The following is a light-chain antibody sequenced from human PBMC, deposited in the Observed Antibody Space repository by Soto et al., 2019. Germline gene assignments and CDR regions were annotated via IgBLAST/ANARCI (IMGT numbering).Light chain of an antibody. CDR1: QSLVYSDGRTY. CDR2: DVS. J-gene: IGKJ1*01. CDR3: MHSVKAPWT. Sequence: EIVLTQTPLSLSVTPGQPASISCKSSQSLVYSDGRTYFYWYLQKPGQPPQVLIYDVSNRSPGVPDRFSGSGSGTDFTLKISRVEAEDVGVYYCMHSVKAPWTFGQGTKMAIK. V-gene: IGKV2D-29*01.